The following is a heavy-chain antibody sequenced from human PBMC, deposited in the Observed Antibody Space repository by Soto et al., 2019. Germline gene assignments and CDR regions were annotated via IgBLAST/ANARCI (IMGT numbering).Heavy chain of an antibody. CDR3: ARAIEYKSWLDY. D-gene: IGHD6-6*01. CDR1: GFTFSSYG. V-gene: IGHV1-18*01. CDR2: ISAYNGNT. Sequence: GGSLRLSCAASGFTFSSYGMHWVRQAPGQGLEWMGWISAYNGNTNYAQKLQGRVTMTTDTSTSTAYMELRSLRSDDTAVYYSARAIEYKSWLDYWGQGTLVTVSS. J-gene: IGHJ4*02.